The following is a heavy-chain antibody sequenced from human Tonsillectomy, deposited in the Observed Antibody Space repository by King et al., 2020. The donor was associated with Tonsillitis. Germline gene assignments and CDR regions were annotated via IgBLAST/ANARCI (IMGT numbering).Heavy chain of an antibody. V-gene: IGHV3-48*02. Sequence: VQLVESGGGLVQPGGSLRLSCAASGFTFSIYSMNWVRQAPGKGLEWVSYISSSSSTIYYADSVKGRFTISRDNAKNSLFLQMNSLRDEDTAVYYCASSVGLYGSGTYGYDYYAMDVWGQGTTVTVSS. CDR3: ASSVGLYGSGTYGYDYYAMDV. CDR1: GFTFSIYS. CDR2: ISSSSSTI. J-gene: IGHJ6*02. D-gene: IGHD3-10*01.